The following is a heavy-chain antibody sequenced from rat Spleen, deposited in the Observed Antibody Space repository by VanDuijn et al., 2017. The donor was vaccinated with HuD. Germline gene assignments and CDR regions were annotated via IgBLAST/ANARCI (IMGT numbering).Heavy chain of an antibody. D-gene: IGHD5-1*01. J-gene: IGHJ3*01. CDR3: TTRRELGFAY. CDR1: GFTFSNYY. V-gene: IGHV5-27*01. CDR2: ISTGGGST. Sequence: EVQLVESGGGLVQPGRSLKLSCAASGFTFSNYYMAWVRQAPTKGLEWVAYISTGGGSTYYRDSVKGRFTISRDNAKSTLYLQMDSLRSEDTATYYCTTRRELGFAYWGQGTLVTVSS.